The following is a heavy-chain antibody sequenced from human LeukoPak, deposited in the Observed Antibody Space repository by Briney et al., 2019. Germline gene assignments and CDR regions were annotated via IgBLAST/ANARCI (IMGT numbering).Heavy chain of an antibody. CDR2: VSGSGDST. D-gene: IGHD3-16*01. Sequence: PGGPLRLSCAASGFTFSSYAMTWVRQAPGKGLEWVSGVSGSGDSTFYADSVKGRFTISRDNAKNTLYLQMNSLRPEDTAVYYCAKAYWDTFGWYYFDYWGQGTLVSVSS. V-gene: IGHV3-23*01. J-gene: IGHJ4*02. CDR3: AKAYWDTFGWYYFDY. CDR1: GFTFSSYA.